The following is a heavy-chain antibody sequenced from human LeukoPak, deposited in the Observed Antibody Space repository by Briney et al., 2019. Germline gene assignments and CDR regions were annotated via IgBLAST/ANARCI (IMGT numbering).Heavy chain of an antibody. CDR2: IYPSGST. CDR3: ARSNSFDC. J-gene: IGHJ4*02. Sequence: PSETLPLTCTVSGYSISSGYYWGWIRQPPGKGLEWIGSIYPSGSTYYNPSLNSRVTISLDTAKNQFSLKVISVTAADTAVYYCARSNSFDCWGQGTLVTVSS. CDR1: GYSISSGYY. V-gene: IGHV4-38-2*02.